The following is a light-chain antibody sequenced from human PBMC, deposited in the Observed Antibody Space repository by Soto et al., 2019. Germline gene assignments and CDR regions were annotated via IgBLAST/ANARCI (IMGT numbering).Light chain of an antibody. J-gene: IGLJ1*01. Sequence: QSARTQPASVSGSPGQSITISCTGTGSDIGGYNHVSWYQHHPGKAPKLIIYEVTNRPSGVSNRFSGSKSGNTASLTISGLRAEDEADYYCSSYTSSTTYVFATVTKLTVL. CDR1: GSDIGGYNH. CDR2: EVT. CDR3: SSYTSSTTYV. V-gene: IGLV2-14*01.